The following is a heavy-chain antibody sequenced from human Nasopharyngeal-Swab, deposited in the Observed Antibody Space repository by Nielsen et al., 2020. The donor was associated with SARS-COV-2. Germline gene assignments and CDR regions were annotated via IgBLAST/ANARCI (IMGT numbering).Heavy chain of an antibody. J-gene: IGHJ6*03. D-gene: IGHD5-18*01. V-gene: IGHV4-59*01. CDR1: GGSISSYY. CDR2: IYYSGST. CDR3: ARTIGASRGYSYGSYYYMDV. Sequence: SETLSLTCTVSGGSISSYYWSWIRQPPGKGLEWIGYIYYSGSTNYNPSLKSRVTISVDTSKNQFSLKLSSVTVADTAVYYCARTIGASRGYSYGSYYYMDVWGKGTTVTVSS.